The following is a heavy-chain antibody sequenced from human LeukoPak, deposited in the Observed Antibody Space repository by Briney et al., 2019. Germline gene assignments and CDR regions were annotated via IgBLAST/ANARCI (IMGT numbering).Heavy chain of an antibody. CDR1: GGSFSTYY. D-gene: IGHD3-10*01. V-gene: IGHV4-59*01. J-gene: IGHJ4*02. CDR3: ARRNKPGLGEAPAY. Sequence: SETLSLTCTVSGGSFSTYYWSLIRQPPGKGLEWIGYINYSGSTTYSPSLKSRVTISVDTSKSQFSLKLSSVTAADTAVYYWARRNKPGLGEAPAYWGQGTLVTVSS. CDR2: INYSGST.